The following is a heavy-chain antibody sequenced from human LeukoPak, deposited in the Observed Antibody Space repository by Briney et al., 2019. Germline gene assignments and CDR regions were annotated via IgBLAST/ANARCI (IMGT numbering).Heavy chain of an antibody. J-gene: IGHJ4*02. CDR3: ARGYYDLLTGPDY. Sequence: PGGSLRLSCAASGFIFGSSSMTWVRQAPGKGLEWVSSISSTSTYIYYADSVKGRFTISRDNAKNSLFLQMNSLRVEDAALYYCARGYYDLLTGPDYWGQGTLVSVSS. D-gene: IGHD3-9*01. CDR1: GFIFGSSS. V-gene: IGHV3-21*01. CDR2: ISSTSTYI.